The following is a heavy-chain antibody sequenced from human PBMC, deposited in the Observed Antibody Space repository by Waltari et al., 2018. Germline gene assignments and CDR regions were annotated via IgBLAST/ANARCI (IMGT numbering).Heavy chain of an antibody. CDR2: ISYDGSNK. CDR1: GFTFSSYA. Sequence: QVQLVESGGGVVQPGRSLRLSCAASGFTFSSYAMHWVRPAPGKGLEWVAVISYDGSNKYYADSVKGRFTISRDNSKNTLYLQMNSLRAEDTAVYYCARPSRGVLLWYFDYWGQGTLVTVSS. V-gene: IGHV3-30-3*01. D-gene: IGHD3-10*01. CDR3: ARPSRGVLLWYFDY. J-gene: IGHJ4*02.